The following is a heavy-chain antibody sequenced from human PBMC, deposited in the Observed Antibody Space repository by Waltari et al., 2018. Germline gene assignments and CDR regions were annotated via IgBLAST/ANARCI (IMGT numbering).Heavy chain of an antibody. D-gene: IGHD5-18*01. V-gene: IGHV4-59*01. Sequence: QVQLQESGPGLVKPSETLSLTCTVSGGSISSYYWSWIRPPPGKGLEWIGFIYYSCSTNSNPSLKSRGTISVDTSKNQFSLKLSSVTAADTAVYYCAITDTAMVIGGYYDMDVWGKGTTVTVSS. CDR2: IYYSCST. CDR3: AITDTAMVIGGYYDMDV. J-gene: IGHJ6*03. CDR1: GGSISSYY.